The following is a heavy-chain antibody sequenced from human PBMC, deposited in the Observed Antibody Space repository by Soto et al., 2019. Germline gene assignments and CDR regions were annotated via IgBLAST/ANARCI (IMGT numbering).Heavy chain of an antibody. CDR1: RFTFSDYY. J-gene: IGHJ4*02. D-gene: IGHD3-3*01. CDR3: ARGHLLTVFEDLTPDFDY. V-gene: IGHV3-11*01. Sequence: GGSLRLSCAASRFTFSDYYLSWIRQAPGKGLEWVSYISGSGSDIKYAESIYGRFTISRDNAKNSLFLQMHSLRAGDTAVYYCARGHLLTVFEDLTPDFDYWGPGTLVTVYS. CDR2: ISGSGSDI.